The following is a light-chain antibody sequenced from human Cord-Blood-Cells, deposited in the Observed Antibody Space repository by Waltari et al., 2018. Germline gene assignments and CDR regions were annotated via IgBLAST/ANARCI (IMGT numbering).Light chain of an antibody. CDR2: AAS. CDR1: QSISSY. J-gene: IGKJ1*01. V-gene: IGKV1-39*01. Sequence: DIQMTQSPSSLSASVGDRVTITCRASQSISSYLNLYQQKPGKAPKLLIYAASSLQSGVPSRFSGSGSGTDFTLTISSLQPEDFATYYCQQSYSNPWTFGQGTKVESK. CDR3: QQSYSNPWT.